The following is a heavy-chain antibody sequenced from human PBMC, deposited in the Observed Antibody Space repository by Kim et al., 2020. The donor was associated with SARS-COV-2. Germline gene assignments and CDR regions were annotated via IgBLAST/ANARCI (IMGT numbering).Heavy chain of an antibody. CDR1: GGSISSSSYY. CDR3: VRFLEWLAYFDY. V-gene: IGHV4-39*01. CDR2: IYYSGST. J-gene: IGHJ4*02. Sequence: SETLSLTCTVSGGSISSSSYYWGWIRQPPGKGLEWIGSIYYSGSTYYNPSLKSRVTISVDTSKNQFSLKLSSVTAADTAVYYCVRFLEWLAYFDYWGQGTLVTVSS. D-gene: IGHD3-3*01.